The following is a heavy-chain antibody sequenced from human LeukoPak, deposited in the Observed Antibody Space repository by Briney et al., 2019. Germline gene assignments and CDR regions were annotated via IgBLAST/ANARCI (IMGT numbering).Heavy chain of an antibody. V-gene: IGHV3-48*01. Sequence: PGGSLRLSCAASGFTFSNYSMNWVRQAPGRGLEWISYISSSTSTIYYTDSVKGRFTISRDNAKNSLYLQMNSLRAEDTAVYYCAKGSKVFDPWGQGTLVTVSS. CDR1: GFTFSNYS. CDR3: AKGSKVFDP. CDR2: ISSSTSTI. J-gene: IGHJ5*02.